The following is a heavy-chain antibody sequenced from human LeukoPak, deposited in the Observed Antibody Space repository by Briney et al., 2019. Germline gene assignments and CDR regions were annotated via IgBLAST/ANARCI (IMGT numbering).Heavy chain of an antibody. CDR1: GGTFSSYA. D-gene: IGHD5-24*01. CDR3: ARELGVATIAFDI. J-gene: IGHJ3*02. V-gene: IGHV1-69*13. Sequence: GASVKVSCKASGGTFSSYAISWVGRAPGQGFGWLGGIIPIFGTANYAQKFQGRVTITADESASTAYMELSSLRSEDTAAYYCARELGVATIAFDIWGQGTMVTVSS. CDR2: IIPIFGTA.